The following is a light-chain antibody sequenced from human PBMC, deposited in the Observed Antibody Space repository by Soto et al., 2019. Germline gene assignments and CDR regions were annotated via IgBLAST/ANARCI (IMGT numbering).Light chain of an antibody. V-gene: IGLV2-14*01. CDR1: SSDIGTYDH. J-gene: IGLJ1*01. CDR2: SVS. Sequence: QSVLTQPASVSGSPGQSITISCSGTSSDIGTYDHVAWFQQFPGETPKLVIYSVSDRPSGVSYRFSGSKSGNTASLTISGLQADDEADYYCISYTVSRSYVFGTGTKVTV. CDR3: ISYTVSRSYV.